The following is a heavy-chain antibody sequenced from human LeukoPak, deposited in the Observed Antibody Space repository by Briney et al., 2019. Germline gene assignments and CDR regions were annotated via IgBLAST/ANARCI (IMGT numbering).Heavy chain of an antibody. CDR1: GGSISSGSYY. V-gene: IGHV4-61*02. J-gene: IGHJ4*02. Sequence: PSQTLSLTCTVSGGSISSGSYYWSWIRQPAGKGLEWIGRIYTSGSTNYNPSLKSRVTISVDRSKNQFSLKLSSVTAADTAVYYCAGKEGMYCGGDCYRYWGQGTLVTVSS. CDR3: AGKEGMYCGGDCYRY. D-gene: IGHD2-21*02. CDR2: IYTSGST.